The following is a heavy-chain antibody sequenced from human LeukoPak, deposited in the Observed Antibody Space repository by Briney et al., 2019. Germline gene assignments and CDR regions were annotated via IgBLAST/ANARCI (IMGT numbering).Heavy chain of an antibody. D-gene: IGHD6-13*01. J-gene: IGHJ4*02. CDR2: IYYSGST. Sequence: SETLSLTCTVSGVSISSSAYYWGWIRQPPGKGLEWIATIYYSGSTYYRSSLRSRVTISVDTSKNQFSLKVNSVTAADTAVYYCARGSPGTQVGYFDYWGQGTLVTVSS. CDR3: ARGSPGTQVGYFDY. V-gene: IGHV4-39*07. CDR1: GVSISSSAYY.